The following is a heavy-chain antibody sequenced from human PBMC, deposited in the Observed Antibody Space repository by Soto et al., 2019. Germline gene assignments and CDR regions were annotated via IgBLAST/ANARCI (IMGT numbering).Heavy chain of an antibody. CDR1: GYSFTNYG. Sequence: QDPLVQSGAEMKKPGASVTVSCKASGYSFTNYGITWVRQAPGQGLEWLGWISAFNGNTHYAQKVQGRVTMTTEASTRTAYMELRSLRSDDTAVYYCARDRGVAPPVAGNTHYYYYMDVWGNGTTVTVSS. CDR3: ARDRGVAPPVAGNTHYYYYMDV. D-gene: IGHD6-19*01. CDR2: ISAFNGNT. J-gene: IGHJ6*03. V-gene: IGHV1-18*01.